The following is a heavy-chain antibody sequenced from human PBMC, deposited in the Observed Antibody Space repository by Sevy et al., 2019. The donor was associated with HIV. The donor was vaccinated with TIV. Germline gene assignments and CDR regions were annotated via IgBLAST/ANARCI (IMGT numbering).Heavy chain of an antibody. Sequence: SEPLSLTCTVSGGSISTYYWSWIRQPPGKGLEYIGYIYYTGSTNYNPSLKSRVTISVDTSKNQFSLKLRSVTAVDTAVYYCARAPAVRSGDDSLNWFDPWGQGTLVTVSS. J-gene: IGHJ5*02. CDR3: ARAPAVRSGDDSLNWFDP. V-gene: IGHV4-59*01. CDR2: IYYTGST. CDR1: GGSISTYY. D-gene: IGHD5-12*01.